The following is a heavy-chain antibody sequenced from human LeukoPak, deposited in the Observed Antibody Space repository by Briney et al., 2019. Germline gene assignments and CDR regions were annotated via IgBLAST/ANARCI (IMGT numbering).Heavy chain of an antibody. CDR2: ISSSGSDI. CDR1: GFFFTTCS. CDR3: ARGYSDYIWGSYYFDS. J-gene: IGHJ4*02. D-gene: IGHD3-16*01. Sequence: GGSLRLSCAASGFFFTTCSMNWVRQAPGKGLEWVSSISSSGSDIYHADSLKGRFTISRDNAKNSLYLQMNSLRAEDTAVYFCARGYSDYIWGSYYFDSWGQGALVTVSS. V-gene: IGHV3-21*01.